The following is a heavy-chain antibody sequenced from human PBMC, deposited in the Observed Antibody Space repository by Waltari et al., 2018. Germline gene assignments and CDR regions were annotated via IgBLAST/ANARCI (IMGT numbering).Heavy chain of an antibody. V-gene: IGHV3-21*02. J-gene: IGHJ4*02. CDR3: ASVDSSAFSRSFDY. Sequence: QLVESGGGLVKPGGSLRLSCAASGFAFSGHHMNWVRQAPGKGLEWVSSISSSSTYIYYADSVKGRFTVSRDNAKNALFLQMSSLRVEDTAVYYCASVDSSAFSRSFDYWGLGTLVTVSS. D-gene: IGHD3-22*01. CDR1: GFAFSGHH. CDR2: ISSSSTYI.